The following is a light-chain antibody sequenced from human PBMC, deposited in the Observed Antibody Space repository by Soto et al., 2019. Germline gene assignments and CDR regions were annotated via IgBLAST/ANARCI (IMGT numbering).Light chain of an antibody. Sequence: EIVLTQSPGTLSGSLGERATLSCRASQSVSQYLAWYQQKPGQAPRLLIYAASSRASGIPDRFSGSGSGTDFTLTINGLEPEDFAVYYCQQYATSARLTFGPGTNVDI. V-gene: IGKV3-20*01. J-gene: IGKJ3*01. CDR2: AAS. CDR3: QQYATSARLT. CDR1: QSVSQY.